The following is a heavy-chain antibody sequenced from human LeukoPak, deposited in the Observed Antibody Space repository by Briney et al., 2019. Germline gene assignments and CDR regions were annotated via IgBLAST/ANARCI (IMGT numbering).Heavy chain of an antibody. D-gene: IGHD2-21*02. V-gene: IGHV1-24*01. Sequence: ASVKVSCKVSGYTLTELSMHWVRQAPGKGLEWMGGFDPEDGETIYAQKFQGRVTMTEDTSTDTAYMELSSLRSEDTAVYYCATSVVVTANNWFDPWGQGTLVTVSS. CDR2: FDPEDGET. CDR3: ATSVVVTANNWFDP. CDR1: GYTLTELS. J-gene: IGHJ5*02.